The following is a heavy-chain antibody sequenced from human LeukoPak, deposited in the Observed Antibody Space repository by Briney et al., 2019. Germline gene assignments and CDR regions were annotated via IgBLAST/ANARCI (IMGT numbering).Heavy chain of an antibody. V-gene: IGHV1-24*01. CDR3: ATGRVYSGSYGGAFDY. CDR2: SDPEDGET. J-gene: IGHJ4*02. D-gene: IGHD1-26*01. Sequence: ASVRVSCKVSGYTLTELSMHWVRQAPGKGLEWMGGSDPEDGETIYAQKFQGRVTMTEDTSTDTAYMELSSLRSEDTAVYYCATGRVYSGSYGGAFDYWGQGTLVTVSS. CDR1: GYTLTELS.